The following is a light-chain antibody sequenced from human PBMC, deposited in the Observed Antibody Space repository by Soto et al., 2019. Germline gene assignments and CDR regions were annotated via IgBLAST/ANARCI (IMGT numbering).Light chain of an antibody. J-gene: IGLJ1*01. CDR2: STD. Sequence: QSALTQPPSASGTPGQRAIISCSGTNANIGNNCVGWYQLLPGMATKLLIYSTDQRPSGVPDRFSGSKTGTSASLAISGRRSEDEADYYCVAWDDSLSGLGFGTGTKVTVL. V-gene: IGLV1-47*02. CDR1: NANIGNNC. CDR3: VAWDDSLSGLG.